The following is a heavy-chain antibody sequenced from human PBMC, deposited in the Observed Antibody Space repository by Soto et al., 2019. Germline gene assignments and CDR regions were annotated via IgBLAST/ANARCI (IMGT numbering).Heavy chain of an antibody. V-gene: IGHV4-59*01. CDR1: GGSISSYY. CDR3: ARVWGGAFDI. Sequence: SQTLSLTCTVSGGSISSYYWSWIRQPPGKGLEWIGYIYYSGSTNYNPSLKSRVTISVDTSKNQFSLKLSSVTAADTAVYYCARVWGGAFDIWGQGTMVT. CDR2: IYYSGST. D-gene: IGHD3-10*01. J-gene: IGHJ3*02.